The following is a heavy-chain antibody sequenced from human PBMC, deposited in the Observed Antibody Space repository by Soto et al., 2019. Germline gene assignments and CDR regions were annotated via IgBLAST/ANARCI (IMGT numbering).Heavy chain of an antibody. V-gene: IGHV1-69*02. CDR2: IIAILGIA. J-gene: IGHJ5*02. CDR1: GYTFTTYT. D-gene: IGHD3-22*01. CDR3: ARSYYYDSSGYAPGDP. Sequence: SVKVSCKASGYTFTTYTMHWVRQAPGQGLEWMGRIIAILGIANYAQKFQGRVTITADTSTSTAYMELSSLRSEDTAVYYCARSYYYDSSGYAPGDPWGQGTLVTVSS.